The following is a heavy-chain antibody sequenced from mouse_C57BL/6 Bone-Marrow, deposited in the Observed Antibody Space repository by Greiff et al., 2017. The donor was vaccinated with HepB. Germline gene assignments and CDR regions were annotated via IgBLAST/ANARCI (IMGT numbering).Heavy chain of an antibody. V-gene: IGHV5-4*01. Sequence: EVQLVESGGGLVKPGGSLKLSCAASGFTFSSYAMSWVRQTPEKRLEWVATVSDGGSYTYYPDNVKGRFTISRDNAKNNLYLQMSHLKSEDTAMYYCAREWGPLWLRRGAWFAYWGQGTLVTVSA. J-gene: IGHJ3*01. CDR1: GFTFSSYA. CDR3: AREWGPLWLRRGAWFAY. D-gene: IGHD2-2*01. CDR2: VSDGGSYT.